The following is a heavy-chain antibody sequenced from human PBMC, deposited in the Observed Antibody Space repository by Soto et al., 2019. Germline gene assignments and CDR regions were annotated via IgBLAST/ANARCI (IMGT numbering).Heavy chain of an antibody. V-gene: IGHV4-61*01. Sequence: PSETLSLTCSVSGGSVSDKTYYWSWIRQPPGKRLEWIGYVYYSGTTNYNPSLKSRVTISVDLSKNRFSLRLSSVTTADTALYYCARTTAAHTTPRSRYFFDYWGQGTLVTVSS. CDR3: ARTTAAHTTPRSRYFFDY. D-gene: IGHD2-15*01. CDR1: GGSVSDKTYY. J-gene: IGHJ4*02. CDR2: VYYSGTT.